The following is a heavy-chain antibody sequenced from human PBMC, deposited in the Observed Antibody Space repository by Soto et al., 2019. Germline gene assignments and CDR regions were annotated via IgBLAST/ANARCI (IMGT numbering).Heavy chain of an antibody. Sequence: SETLSLTCTVSGGSISSYYWSWIRPPAGKGLEWIGRIYTSGSTNYNPSLKSRVTMSVDTSKNQFSLKLSSVTAADTAVYYCARVWDYGDHEYYADFWGQGTLVTVSS. CDR2: IYTSGST. D-gene: IGHD4-17*01. CDR1: GGSISSYY. CDR3: ARVWDYGDHEYYADF. J-gene: IGHJ4*01. V-gene: IGHV4-4*07.